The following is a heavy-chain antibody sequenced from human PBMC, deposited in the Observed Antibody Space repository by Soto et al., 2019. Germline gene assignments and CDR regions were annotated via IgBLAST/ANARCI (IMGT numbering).Heavy chain of an antibody. V-gene: IGHV4-34*12. CDR3: ARPHFYSIPFYSFFDY. J-gene: IGHJ4*02. CDR2: IFHGGGT. Sequence: SETLYLTCDVSGESFSGYYWRWIRQPPGKGLEWIGQIFHGGGTNYSPSLKSRVTISVDTSKNQFSLELTSVTAADTAVYYCARPHFYSIPFYSFFDYWGQGTLDTV. CDR1: GESFSGYY. D-gene: IGHD1-26*01.